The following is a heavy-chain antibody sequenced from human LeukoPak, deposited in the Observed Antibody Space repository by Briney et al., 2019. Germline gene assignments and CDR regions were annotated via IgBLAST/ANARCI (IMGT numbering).Heavy chain of an antibody. V-gene: IGHV1-24*01. Sequence: ASVKVSCKVSGYTLTELSMHWVRQAPGKGLEWMGGFDPEDGETIYAQKFQGRVTMTEDTPTDTAYMELSSLRSEDTAVYYCATVPRYSSGWYSHIPSYYFDYWGQGTLVTVSS. CDR2: FDPEDGET. CDR3: ATVPRYSSGWYSHIPSYYFDY. CDR1: GYTLTELS. J-gene: IGHJ4*02. D-gene: IGHD6-19*01.